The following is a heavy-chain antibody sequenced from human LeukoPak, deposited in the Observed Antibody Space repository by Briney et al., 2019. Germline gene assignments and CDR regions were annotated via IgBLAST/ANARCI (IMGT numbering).Heavy chain of an antibody. CDR1: GYTFTSYG. Sequence: GASVKVSCKASGYTFTSYGISWVRQAPGQGLEWMGWISAYNGNTNYAQKLQGRVTMNRNTSISTAYMGLRSLRSDDTAVYYCASFQGISSEGVNWGQGTLVTVSS. V-gene: IGHV1-18*01. J-gene: IGHJ4*02. CDR2: ISAYNGNT. CDR3: ASFQGISSEGVN. D-gene: IGHD6-6*01.